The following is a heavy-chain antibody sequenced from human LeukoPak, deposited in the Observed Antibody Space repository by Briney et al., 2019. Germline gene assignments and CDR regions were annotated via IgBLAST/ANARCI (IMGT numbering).Heavy chain of an antibody. CDR1: GYTFTGYY. V-gene: IGHV1-2*02. D-gene: IGHD3-10*01. CDR3: ARGVYYGFGS. CDR2: INPNSGGT. J-gene: IGHJ4*02. Sequence: ASVKVSCKASGYTFTGYYMHWVRQAPGQGLEWMGWINPNSGGTNYAQKFQGRVTMTRDTSISTAYMELSSLRSDDTALYYCARGVYYGFGSWGQGTLVTVSS.